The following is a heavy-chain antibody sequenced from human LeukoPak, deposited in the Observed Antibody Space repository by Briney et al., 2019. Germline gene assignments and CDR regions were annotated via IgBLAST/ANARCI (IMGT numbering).Heavy chain of an antibody. CDR3: ARVRRGISHGMDV. Sequence: ASVKVSCKASGYTFTGYYMRWVRQAPGQGLEWMGWINPNSGGTNYAQKFQGRVTMTRDTSISTAYMELSRLRSDDTAVYYCARVRRGISHGMDVWGQGTTVTVSS. V-gene: IGHV1-2*02. CDR2: INPNSGGT. J-gene: IGHJ6*02. CDR1: GYTFTGYY.